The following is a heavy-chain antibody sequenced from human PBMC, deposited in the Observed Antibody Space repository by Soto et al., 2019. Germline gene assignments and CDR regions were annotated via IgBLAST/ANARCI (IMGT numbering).Heavy chain of an antibody. CDR2: ISYDGSNK. J-gene: IGHJ4*02. CDR1: GFTFSSYA. V-gene: IGHV3-30-3*01. CDR3: ARDIKYDFWGGAKWGFFDY. Sequence: QVQLVESGGGVVQPGRSLRLSCAASGFTFSSYAMHWVRQAPGKELEWVAVISYDGSNKYYADSVKGRFTISRDNSKNTLYLQMNSLRAEDTAVYYCARDIKYDFWGGAKWGFFDYWGQGTLVTVSS. D-gene: IGHD3-3*01.